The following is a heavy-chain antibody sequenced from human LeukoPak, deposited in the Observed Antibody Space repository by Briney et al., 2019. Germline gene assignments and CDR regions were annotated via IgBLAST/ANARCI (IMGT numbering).Heavy chain of an antibody. D-gene: IGHD6-13*01. J-gene: IGHJ5*02. CDR3: ARERVSSFGGNWFDP. V-gene: IGHV1-18*01. CDR2: ISAYNGNT. Sequence: ASVKVSCKASGYTFTSYGIGWVRQAPGQGLEWMGWISAYNGNTNYAQKLQGRVTMTTDTSTSTAYMELRSLRSDDTAVYYCARERVSSFGGNWFDPWGQGTLVTVSS. CDR1: GYTFTSYG.